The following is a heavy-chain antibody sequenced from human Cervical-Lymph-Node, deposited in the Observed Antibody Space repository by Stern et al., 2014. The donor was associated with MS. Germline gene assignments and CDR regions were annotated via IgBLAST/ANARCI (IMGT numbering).Heavy chain of an antibody. CDR2: INTGNGNR. CDR3: ARTGTVVTSGYYYGMDV. J-gene: IGHJ6*02. V-gene: IGHV1-3*04. D-gene: IGHD4-23*01. Sequence: QVQLVQSGAEVKKPGASVKVSCKTAGYNFTDYGIIWVRQAPGQRLEWMGWINTGNGNRRYSQKIQGRVTITRDTSASTAYMELSSLRSEDTAVYYCARTGTVVTSGYYYGMDVWGQGTMVTVSS. CDR1: GYNFTDYG.